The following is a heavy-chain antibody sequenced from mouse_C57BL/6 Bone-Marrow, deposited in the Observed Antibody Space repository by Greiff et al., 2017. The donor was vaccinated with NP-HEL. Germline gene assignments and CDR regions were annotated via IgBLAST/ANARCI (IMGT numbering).Heavy chain of an antibody. CDR1: GFTFSNYW. CDR2: IRLKSDNYAT. V-gene: IGHV6-3*01. Sequence: EVQGVESGGGLVQPGGSMKLSCVASGFTFSNYWMNWVRQSPEKGLEWVAQIRLKSDNYATHYAESVKGRFTISRDDSKSSVYLQMNNLRAEDTGIYYCTGADRCYAMDYWGQGTSVTVSS. J-gene: IGHJ4*01. CDR3: TGADRCYAMDY.